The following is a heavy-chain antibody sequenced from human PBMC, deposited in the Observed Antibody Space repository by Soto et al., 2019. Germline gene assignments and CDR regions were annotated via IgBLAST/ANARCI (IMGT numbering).Heavy chain of an antibody. Sequence: SGPTLVNPTQTLTLTCTISGFSLSTSGVGVGWIRQPPGKSLEWLALIYWDDVQRYSPSLKTRLTITKDTSRSQVVLTMTNMAPVDTATFYCAHSPCSGGTCYLFDSWGQGTLVTVSS. CDR2: IYWDDVQ. J-gene: IGHJ4*02. CDR1: GFSLSTSGVG. CDR3: AHSPCSGGTCYLFDS. V-gene: IGHV2-5*02. D-gene: IGHD2-15*01.